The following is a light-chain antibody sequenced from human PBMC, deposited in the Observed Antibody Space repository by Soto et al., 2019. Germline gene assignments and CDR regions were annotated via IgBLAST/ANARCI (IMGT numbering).Light chain of an antibody. J-gene: IGLJ1*01. Sequence: QLVLTQPPSAASTPGQRVTLSCSGSSSNIGTFYVYWYQHLPGTAPRLLIYLDTQRPSGVPDRFSGSKSGTSASLAISGLRSEDEGNYYCAAWDDSLNAYVFGTGTKLTVL. CDR2: LDT. CDR3: AAWDDSLNAYV. V-gene: IGLV1-47*02. CDR1: SSNIGTFY.